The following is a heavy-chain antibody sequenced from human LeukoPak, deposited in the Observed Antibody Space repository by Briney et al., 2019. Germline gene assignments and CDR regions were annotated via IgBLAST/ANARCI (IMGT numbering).Heavy chain of an antibody. CDR1: GSTFTSYW. V-gene: IGHV3-7*01. D-gene: IGHD3-16*01. J-gene: IGHJ3*02. CDR2: IKQDGSEK. Sequence: PGGSLRLSCAASGSTFTSYWMTWVRQAPGKGLEWVANIKQDGSEKYYVDSVKGRFTISRDNAKNSLYLQMNSLRAEDTAVYYCARDDHWGYAFDIWGQGTMVTVSS. CDR3: ARDDHWGYAFDI.